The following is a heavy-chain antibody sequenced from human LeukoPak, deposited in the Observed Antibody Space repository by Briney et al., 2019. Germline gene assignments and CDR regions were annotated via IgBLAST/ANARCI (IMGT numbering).Heavy chain of an antibody. CDR3: ARDLGPKYYDFWSGYLVY. Sequence: GASVKVSCKTPGYTFTGYHMHWVRQAPGQGLERMGWINPNSGGTNYAQKFQRRVTMTWDTSISTAYMELSRLRSDDTAVYYCARDLGPKYYDFWSGYLVYWGQGTLVTVSS. J-gene: IGHJ4*02. CDR2: INPNSGGT. V-gene: IGHV1-2*02. D-gene: IGHD3-3*01. CDR1: GYTFTGYH.